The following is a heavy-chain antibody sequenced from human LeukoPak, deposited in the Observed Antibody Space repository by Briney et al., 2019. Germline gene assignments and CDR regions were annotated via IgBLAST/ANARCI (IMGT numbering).Heavy chain of an antibody. CDR2: IYSRGST. V-gene: IGHV3-66*03. J-gene: IGHJ5*02. CDR3: ARDYYGP. D-gene: IGHD3-22*01. CDR1: GFTVSNNY. Sequence: PGGSLRLSCAASGFTVSNNYMRWVHQAPGKGLEWVSSIYSRGSTSYVDSVKGRFTISRDNSKNTLFLQMNSLRVEDTAVYYCARDYYGPWGQGTLVTVSS.